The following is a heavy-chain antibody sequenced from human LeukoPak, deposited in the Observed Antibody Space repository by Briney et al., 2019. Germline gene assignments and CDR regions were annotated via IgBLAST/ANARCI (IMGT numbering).Heavy chain of an antibody. CDR2: IYYSGST. J-gene: IGHJ5*02. D-gene: IGHD6-19*01. V-gene: IGHV4-39*07. CDR3: ARDGLAVAAPWFDP. CDR1: GGSISSSSYY. Sequence: PSETLSLTCTVSGGSISSSSYYWGWIRQPPGKGLEWIGSIYYSGSTYYNPSLKSRVTISVDTSKNQFSLKLSSVTAADTAVYYCARDGLAVAAPWFDPWGQGTLVTVSS.